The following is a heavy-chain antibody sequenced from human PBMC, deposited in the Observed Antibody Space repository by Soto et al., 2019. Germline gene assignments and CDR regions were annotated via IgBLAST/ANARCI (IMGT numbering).Heavy chain of an antibody. J-gene: IGHJ6*02. CDR1: GLTFSSYG. CDR3: AKSKLASHYDYYYGMDV. D-gene: IGHD6-6*01. V-gene: IGHV3-30*18. Sequence: QVQLVESGGGVVQPGGSLRLSCAASGLTFSSYGMHWVRQAPGKGLEWMAVISYDGTNKYYADSVKGRFTISRDKSNNTLHLHMNSLRAEDTAVYYCAKSKLASHYDYYYGMDVWGQGTTVTVSS. CDR2: ISYDGTNK.